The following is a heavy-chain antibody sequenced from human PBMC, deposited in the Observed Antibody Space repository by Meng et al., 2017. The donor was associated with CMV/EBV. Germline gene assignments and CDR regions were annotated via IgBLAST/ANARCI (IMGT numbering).Heavy chain of an antibody. V-gene: IGHV3-21*01. CDR2: VSSSSIYI. CDR3: ARFSFYGGNSVAFDYYYGMDV. CDR1: GFTFSSYW. D-gene: IGHD4-23*01. Sequence: GESLKISCAASGFTFSSYWMSWVRQAPGKGLEWVSAVSSSSIYIYRADSVKGRFTISRDNAKNSLYLQMNSLGAEDTAVYYCARFSFYGGNSVAFDYYYGMDVWGQGTTVTVSS. J-gene: IGHJ6*02.